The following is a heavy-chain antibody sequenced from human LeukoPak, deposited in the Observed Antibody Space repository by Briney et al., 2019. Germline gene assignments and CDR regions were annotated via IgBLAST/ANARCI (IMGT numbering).Heavy chain of an antibody. CDR1: GYTFTSYG. CDR3: ARDHMGYYDYVWGSYRSDY. J-gene: IGHJ4*02. Sequence: ASVKVSCTASGYTFTSYGISWVRQAPGQGLEWMGWITAYNGNTNYAQKLQGRVTMTTDTSTSTAYMELRSLRSDDTAVYYCARDHMGYYDYVWGSYRSDYWGQGTLVTVSS. V-gene: IGHV1-18*01. D-gene: IGHD3-16*02. CDR2: ITAYNGNT.